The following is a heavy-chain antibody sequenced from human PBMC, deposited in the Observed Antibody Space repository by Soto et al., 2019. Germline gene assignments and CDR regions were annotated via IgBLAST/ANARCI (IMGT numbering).Heavy chain of an antibody. V-gene: IGHV4-59*01. CDR3: ARDMHAGFTHYLDP. Sequence: TSETLSLTCNVSGGSISDFYWSWIRQSPGKRLEWIGYLYYTGSTNYNPALKSRVTISLDTSKNQFSLKLRSVTAADTAVYYCARDMHAGFTHYLDPWGQGTLVTVSS. CDR1: GGSISDFY. CDR2: LYYTGST. D-gene: IGHD1-26*01. J-gene: IGHJ5*02.